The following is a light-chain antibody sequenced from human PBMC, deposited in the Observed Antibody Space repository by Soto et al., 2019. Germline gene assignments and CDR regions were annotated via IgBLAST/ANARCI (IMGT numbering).Light chain of an antibody. CDR2: DDN. J-gene: IGLJ1*01. CDR1: SSNIGGNS. V-gene: IGLV1-51*01. Sequence: QSVLTQPPSVSAAPGQKVTISCSGSSSNIGGNSVSWYQQLPGTAPKLPICDDNKRPSGIPDRFSGSKSGTSATLGITGFQTGDEADYYCGSWDSSLSAYVFGTGTKVTVL. CDR3: GSWDSSLSAYV.